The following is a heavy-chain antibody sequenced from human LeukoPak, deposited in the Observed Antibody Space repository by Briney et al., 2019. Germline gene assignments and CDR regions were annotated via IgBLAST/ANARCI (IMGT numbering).Heavy chain of an antibody. Sequence: GGSLRLSCAASGFNFGTYAMDWVRQAPGKGLEWVGGISYDGGYQSYAVSVRGRFTISRDNSKNTLYLQMNSPRDEDAAVYYCATESSLSNWGRVTLVTVSS. V-gene: IGHV3-30*04. CDR3: ATESSLSN. CDR1: GFNFGTYA. CDR2: ISYDGGYQ. J-gene: IGHJ4*02.